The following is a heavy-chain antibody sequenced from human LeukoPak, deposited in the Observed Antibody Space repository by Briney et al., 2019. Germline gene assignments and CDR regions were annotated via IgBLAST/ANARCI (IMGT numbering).Heavy chain of an antibody. CDR3: ARDLISGSHALND. CDR2: ISAYNGNT. J-gene: IGHJ4*02. CDR1: GYTFTSYG. D-gene: IGHD1-26*01. Sequence: ASVKLSCKASGYTFTSYGISWVRQAPGQGLEWMGWISAYNGNTNYAQKVQGRVTMTTDTSTSTAYMELRSLRSDDTAVYYCARDLISGSHALNDWGQGTLVIVSS. V-gene: IGHV1-18*01.